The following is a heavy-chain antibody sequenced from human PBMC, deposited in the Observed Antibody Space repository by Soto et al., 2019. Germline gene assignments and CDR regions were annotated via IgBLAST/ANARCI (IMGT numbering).Heavy chain of an antibody. CDR1: GYTFTSYG. V-gene: IGHV1-18*01. D-gene: IGHD3-10*01. Sequence: QVQLVQSGAEVKKPGASVKVSCKASGYTFTSYGISWVRQAPGQGLEWMGWISAYNGNTNYAQKLQGRVTMTTDTAASTAYMELRSLRSDDTAVYYCARVVGVRGDSHYGMDVWGQGTTVTVSS. CDR2: ISAYNGNT. CDR3: ARVVGVRGDSHYGMDV. J-gene: IGHJ6*02.